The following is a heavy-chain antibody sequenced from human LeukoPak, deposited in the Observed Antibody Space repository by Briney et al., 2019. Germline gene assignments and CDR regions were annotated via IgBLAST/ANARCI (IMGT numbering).Heavy chain of an antibody. D-gene: IGHD2-2*01. CDR3: ARTPLGYCSSTSCYGAYGMDV. V-gene: IGHV3-33*01. Sequence: RSLRLSCAASGFTFSSYGMHWVRQAPGKGLEWVAVIWYDGSNKYYADSVKGRFTISRDNSKNTLYLQMNSLRAEDTAVYYCARTPLGYCSSTSCYGAYGMDVWGKGTTVTVSS. J-gene: IGHJ6*04. CDR2: IWYDGSNK. CDR1: GFTFSSYG.